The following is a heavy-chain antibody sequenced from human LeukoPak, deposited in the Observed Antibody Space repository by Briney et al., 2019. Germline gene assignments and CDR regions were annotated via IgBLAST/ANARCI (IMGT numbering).Heavy chain of an antibody. V-gene: IGHV3-53*01. J-gene: IGHJ3*02. CDR1: GFTFSSYA. CDR2: IYSGGST. D-gene: IGHD2-2*01. CDR3: ARDSTTSSGAFDI. Sequence: GGSLRLSCAASGFTFSSYAMTWVRQAPGKGLEWVSVIYSGGSTYYADSVKGRFTISRDNSKNTLYLQMNSLRTEDTAVYYCARDSTTSSGAFDIWGQGTMVTVSS.